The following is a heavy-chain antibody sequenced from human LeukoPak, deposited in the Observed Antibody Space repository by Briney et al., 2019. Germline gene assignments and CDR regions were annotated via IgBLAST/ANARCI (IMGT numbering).Heavy chain of an antibody. D-gene: IGHD2-15*01. V-gene: IGHV3-73*01. Sequence: GGSLRHSCAASGFTFSGSAMHWVRPASRKGLEWVGRIKDKANNYATAYAASMKGRFTISRDDSKNTAYLQMNSLKTEDTAVYYCTRLPAYCSGGSCYFDYWGQGTLVTVSS. J-gene: IGHJ4*02. CDR2: IKDKANNYAT. CDR1: GFTFSGSA. CDR3: TRLPAYCSGGSCYFDY.